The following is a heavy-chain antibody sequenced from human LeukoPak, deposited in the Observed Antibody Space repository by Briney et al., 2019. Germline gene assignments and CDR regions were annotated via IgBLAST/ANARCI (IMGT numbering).Heavy chain of an antibody. CDR3: ARSKDRSWPFDS. Sequence: GDSLRLSYAASGFTFSHHWMAWVRHAPGKGLEWVAKIKEDVNHKHYLYSVRGRLTISRDNAGNSMYLQMSSLRPDDTAVYFCARSKDRSWPFDSWGQGTLVTVSS. V-gene: IGHV3-7*01. D-gene: IGHD4-11*01. CDR2: IKEDVNHK. CDR1: GFTFSHHW. J-gene: IGHJ4*02.